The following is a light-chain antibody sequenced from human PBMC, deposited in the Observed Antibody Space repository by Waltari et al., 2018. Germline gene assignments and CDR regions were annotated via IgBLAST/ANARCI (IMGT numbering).Light chain of an antibody. CDR1: QSVSSN. V-gene: IGKV3-15*01. CDR3: QQYNNWPPWT. CDR2: GAS. J-gene: IGKJ1*01. Sequence: EIVMTQSPATLSVSPGERATLPCRASQSVSSNLAWYQQKPGQAPRLLIYGASTRATGIPARFSGSGSGTEFTLTISSQQSEDFAVYYCQQYNNWPPWTFGQGTKVEIK.